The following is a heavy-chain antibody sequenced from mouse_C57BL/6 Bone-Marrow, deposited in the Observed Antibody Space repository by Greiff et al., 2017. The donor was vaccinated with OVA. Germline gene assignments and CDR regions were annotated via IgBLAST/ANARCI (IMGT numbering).Heavy chain of an antibody. CDR2: IYPRSGNT. CDR1: GYTFTSYG. CDR3: ARLFYYGITGSCDY. J-gene: IGHJ2*01. V-gene: IGHV1-81*01. Sequence: QVQLKESGAELARPGASVKLSCKASGYTFTSYGISWVKQRTGQGLEWIGEIYPRSGNTYYNEKFKGKATLTADKSSSTAYMELRSLTSEDSAVYFCARLFYYGITGSCDYWGQGTTLTVSS. D-gene: IGHD2-1*01.